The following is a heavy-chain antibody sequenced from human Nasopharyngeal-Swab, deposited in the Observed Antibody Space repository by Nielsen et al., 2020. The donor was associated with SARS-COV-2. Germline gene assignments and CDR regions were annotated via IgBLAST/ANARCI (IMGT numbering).Heavy chain of an antibody. Sequence: SVKVSCKASGGTFSSYAISWVRQAPGQGLEWMGRIIPILGIANYAQKFQGRVTITADKSTSTAYMELSSLRSEDTAVYYCARQDYVRAFDIWGQGTMVTVSS. V-gene: IGHV1-69*04. CDR2: IIPILGIA. J-gene: IGHJ3*02. CDR3: ARQDYVRAFDI. D-gene: IGHD3-10*02. CDR1: GGTFSSYA.